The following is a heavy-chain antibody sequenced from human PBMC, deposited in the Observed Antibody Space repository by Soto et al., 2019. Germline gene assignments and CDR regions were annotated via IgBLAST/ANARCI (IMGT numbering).Heavy chain of an antibody. CDR1: GGSFSGYY. CDR3: ARGSAYYYDSSGPFFDY. V-gene: IGHV4-34*01. D-gene: IGHD3-22*01. J-gene: IGHJ4*02. CDR2: INHSGST. Sequence: SETLSLTCAVYGGSFSGYYWSWIRQPPGKGLEWIGEINHSGSTNYNPSLKSRVTISVDTSKNQFSLKLSSVTAADTAVYYCARGSAYYYDSSGPFFDYWDQGTLVTVSS.